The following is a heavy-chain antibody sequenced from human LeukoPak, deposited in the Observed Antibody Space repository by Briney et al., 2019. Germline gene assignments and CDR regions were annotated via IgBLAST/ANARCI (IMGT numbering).Heavy chain of an antibody. J-gene: IGHJ6*02. CDR1: GFTFSSYG. Sequence: PGGSLRLSCAASGFTFSSYGMSWVRQAPGKGLEWVSAISGSGGNTYYADSVKGRFTISRDISKNTLYLQMNSLRAEDTAVYYCAKDLNYLGSGSYGFSAVYYYYGMEVWGQGTTVTVSS. CDR2: ISGSGGNT. V-gene: IGHV3-23*01. D-gene: IGHD3-10*01. CDR3: AKDLNYLGSGSYGFSAVYYYYGMEV.